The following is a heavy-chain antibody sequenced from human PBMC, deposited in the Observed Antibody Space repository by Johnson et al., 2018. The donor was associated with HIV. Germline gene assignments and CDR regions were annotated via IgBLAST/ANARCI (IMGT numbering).Heavy chain of an antibody. Sequence: VQLVESGGGLVQPGGSLRLSCAASGFTVSSNYMSWVRQAPGKGLEWVSVIYSGGSTYYADSVTGRFTLSRDNSKNTLYLQMNSLRAEDTAVYYCATSLTGTRPFDIWGQGTMVTVSS. J-gene: IGHJ3*02. V-gene: IGHV3-66*02. CDR1: GFTVSSNY. CDR2: IYSGGST. D-gene: IGHD1-7*01. CDR3: ATSLTGTRPFDI.